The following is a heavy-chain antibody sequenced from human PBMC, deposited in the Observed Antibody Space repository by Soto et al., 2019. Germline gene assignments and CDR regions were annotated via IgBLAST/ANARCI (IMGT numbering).Heavy chain of an antibody. CDR2: IKQDGSEK. CDR3: AGAVTSPYYYYGMDV. D-gene: IGHD4-4*01. J-gene: IGHJ6*02. Sequence: GGSLRLSCAASGFTFSSYWMSWVRQAPGKGLEWVANIKQDGSEKYYVDSVKGRFTISRDNAKNSLYLQMNSLRGEDTAVYYCAGAVTSPYYYYGMDVWGQGTTVTVSS. CDR1: GFTFSSYW. V-gene: IGHV3-7*04.